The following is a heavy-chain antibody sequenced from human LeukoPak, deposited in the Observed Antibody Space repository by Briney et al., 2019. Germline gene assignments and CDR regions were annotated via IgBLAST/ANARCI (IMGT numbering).Heavy chain of an antibody. CDR2: IKYDGSEI. Sequence: GGSLRLSCAASGFPFSNYWMTWVRQAPGKGLEWVEWVANIKYDGSEIYYIDSVKGRFTISRDNSKNTLYLQMNSLRAEDTAVYYCTREDYHYASGHWAQGTLVTVSS. J-gene: IGHJ4*02. D-gene: IGHD3-10*01. CDR1: GFPFSNYW. V-gene: IGHV3-7*01. CDR3: TREDYHYASGH.